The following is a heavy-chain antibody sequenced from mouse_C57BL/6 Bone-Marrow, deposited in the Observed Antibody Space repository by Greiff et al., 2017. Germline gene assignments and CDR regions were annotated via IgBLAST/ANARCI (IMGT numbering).Heavy chain of an antibody. CDR3: ARPGLRGGPPYAMDY. CDR2: ISSGCSTI. Sequence: EVHLVESGGGLVKPGGSLKLSCAASGFTFSDYGMHWVRQAPEKGLEWVAYISSGCSTIYSADTVKGRYTISRYNAKNTRFLEVTSLRAEETAMYYSARPGLRGGPPYAMDYWGQGTSVTVSS. J-gene: IGHJ4*01. CDR1: GFTFSDYG. V-gene: IGHV5-17*01. D-gene: IGHD2-2*01.